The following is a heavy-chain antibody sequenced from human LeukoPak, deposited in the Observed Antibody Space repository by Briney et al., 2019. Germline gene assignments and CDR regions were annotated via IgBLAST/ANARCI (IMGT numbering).Heavy chain of an antibody. V-gene: IGHV4-30-4*01. CDR3: ARAYGSGSYVYYFDY. D-gene: IGHD3-10*01. CDR2: IYYSGST. J-gene: IGHJ4*02. CDR1: GGSISSGDYY. Sequence: SETLSLTCTVSGGSISSGDYYWSWIRQPPGKGLEWIGYIYYSGSTYYNPSLKSRVTISVDTSKNQFSLKLSSVTAADTAVYYCARAYGSGSYVYYFDYWGQGTLVTVSS.